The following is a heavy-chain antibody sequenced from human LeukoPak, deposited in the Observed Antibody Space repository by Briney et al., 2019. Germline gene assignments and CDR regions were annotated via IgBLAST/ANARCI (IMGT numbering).Heavy chain of an antibody. V-gene: IGHV3-9*01. J-gene: IGHJ6*03. CDR2: ISWNSGSI. Sequence: GGSLRLSCAASGFTFDDYAMHWVRQAPGKGLEWVSGISWNSGSIGYADSVKGRFTISRDNAKNSLYLQMNSLRAEDTALYYCAKGAADAFRYYMDVWGKGTTVTISS. CDR3: AKGAADAFRYYMDV. CDR1: GFTFDDYA. D-gene: IGHD2-15*01.